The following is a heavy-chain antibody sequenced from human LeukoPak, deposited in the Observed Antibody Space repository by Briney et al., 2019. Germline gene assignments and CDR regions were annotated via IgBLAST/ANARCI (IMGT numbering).Heavy chain of an antibody. D-gene: IGHD3-10*01. CDR2: IYYSGST. J-gene: IGHJ5*02. V-gene: IGHV4-59*08. Sequence: PSETLSLTCTVSGGSISSYYWSWIRQPPGKGLEWIGYIYYSGSTNYNPSLKSRVTISVDTSKNQFSLKLSSVTAADTAVYYCARHVSYYYRSGITGRNWFDPWGQGTLVTVSS. CDR1: GGSISSYY. CDR3: ARHVSYYYRSGITGRNWFDP.